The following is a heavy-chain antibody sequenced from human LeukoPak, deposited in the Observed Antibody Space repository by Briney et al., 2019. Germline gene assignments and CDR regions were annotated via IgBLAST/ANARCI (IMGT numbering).Heavy chain of an antibody. V-gene: IGHV3-33*08. CDR1: GFTFSSYG. CDR3: ARDQYDTWSRRGNFDS. D-gene: IGHD3-3*01. J-gene: IGHJ4*02. Sequence: GGSLRLSCAASGFTFSSYGMHWVRQAPGKGLEWVALIWYDGNNKYYADSVKGRFTISRDNSKNTLYLQLSSLRAEDTAVFYCARDQYDTWSRRGNFDSWGQGTLVIVSS. CDR2: IWYDGNNK.